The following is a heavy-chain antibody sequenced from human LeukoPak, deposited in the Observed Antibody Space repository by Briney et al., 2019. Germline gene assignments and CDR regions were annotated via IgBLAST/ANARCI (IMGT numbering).Heavy chain of an antibody. CDR2: ISYSEST. CDR3: ARLASGDGYNYAYFDF. Sequence: SETLSLTCTVSGGSISSYYWTWIRQPPAKGLEWVGYISYSESTSYNPSLKSRVTVSLDTSKNQFSLQLSSVTAADTAVYYCARLASGDGYNYAYFDFWGQGTLVTVSS. J-gene: IGHJ4*02. CDR1: GGSISSYY. D-gene: IGHD5-24*01. V-gene: IGHV4-59*01.